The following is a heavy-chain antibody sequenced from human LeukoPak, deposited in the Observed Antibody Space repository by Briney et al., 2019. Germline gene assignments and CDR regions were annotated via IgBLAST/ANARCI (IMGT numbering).Heavy chain of an antibody. J-gene: IGHJ4*02. D-gene: IGHD5-18*01. Sequence: PGGSLRLSCAASGFTFSNYWMTWVRQAPGKGLEWVSGISWNSGSIGYADSVKGRFTISRDNAKNSLYLQMNSLRAEDTALYYCAKDITGVGTASGGFDYWGQGTLVTVSS. CDR3: AKDITGVGTASGGFDY. V-gene: IGHV3-9*01. CDR2: ISWNSGSI. CDR1: GFTFSNYW.